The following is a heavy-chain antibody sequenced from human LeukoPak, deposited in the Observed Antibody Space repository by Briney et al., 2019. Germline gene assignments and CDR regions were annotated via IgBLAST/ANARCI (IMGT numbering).Heavy chain of an antibody. Sequence: ASVKVSCKASGYTFTSYAMNWVRQAPGQGLEWMGWINTNTGNPTYAQGFTGRFVFSLDTSVSTAYLQISSLKAEDTAVYYCARHRFGELFPRVRENRFDPWGQGTLVTISS. CDR2: INTNTGNP. J-gene: IGHJ5*02. V-gene: IGHV7-4-1*02. CDR1: GYTFTSYA. D-gene: IGHD3-10*01. CDR3: ARHRFGELFPRVRENRFDP.